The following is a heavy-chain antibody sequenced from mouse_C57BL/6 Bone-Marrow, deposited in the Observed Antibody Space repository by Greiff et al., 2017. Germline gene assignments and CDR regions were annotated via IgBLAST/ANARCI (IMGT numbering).Heavy chain of an antibody. D-gene: IGHD2-1*01. CDR2: IHPNSGST. CDR1: GYTFTSYW. J-gene: IGHJ4*01. V-gene: IGHV1-64*01. Sequence: QVQLQQPGAELVKPGASVKLSCKASGYTFTSYWMHWVKQRPGQGLEWIGMIHPNSGSTNYNEKFKSKATLTVDKSSSTAYMQLSSLTSEDSAVYYCAREGIYYGNYYYAMDYWGQGTSVTASS. CDR3: AREGIYYGNYYYAMDY.